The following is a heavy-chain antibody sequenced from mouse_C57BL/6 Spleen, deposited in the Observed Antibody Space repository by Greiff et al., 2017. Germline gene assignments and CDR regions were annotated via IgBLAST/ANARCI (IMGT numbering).Heavy chain of an antibody. CDR1: GFTFTDYY. D-gene: IGHD1-1*01. CDR3: ARYELLRYFDV. CDR2: IRNKANGYTT. Sequence: DVKLVESGGGLVQPGGSLSLSCAASGFTFTDYYMSWVRQTPGKALEWLGFIRNKANGYTTEYIASVKGRFTISRDNSQSILYLQMNALRAEDSATYYCARYELLRYFDVWGTGTTVTVSS. J-gene: IGHJ1*03. V-gene: IGHV7-3*01.